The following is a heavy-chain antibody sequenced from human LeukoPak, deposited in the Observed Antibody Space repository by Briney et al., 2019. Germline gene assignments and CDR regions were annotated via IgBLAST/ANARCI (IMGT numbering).Heavy chain of an antibody. Sequence: ASVKVSCKASGYTFSSYGISWVRQAPGQGLEWMGWTSTYNGNTKYAQKVQGRVTMTTDTSTTTAYMELRTLRSDGTAVYYCARDMAGLAADGNWFDPWGQGTLVTVSS. CDR2: TSTYNGNT. J-gene: IGHJ5*02. CDR3: ARDMAGLAADGNWFDP. V-gene: IGHV1-18*01. CDR1: GYTFSSYG. D-gene: IGHD6-13*01.